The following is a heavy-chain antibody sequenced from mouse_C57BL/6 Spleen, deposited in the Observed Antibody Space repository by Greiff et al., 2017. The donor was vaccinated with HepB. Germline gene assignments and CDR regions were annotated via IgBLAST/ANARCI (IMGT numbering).Heavy chain of an antibody. CDR3: ARSLYYYGSNWYFDV. Sequence: QVHVKQSGAELVKPGASVKMSCKASGYTFTSYWITWVKQRPGQGLEWIGDIYPGSGSTNYNEKFKSKATLTVDTSSSTAYMQLSSLTSEDSAVYYGARSLYYYGSNWYFDVGGTGTTVTVAS. J-gene: IGHJ1*03. D-gene: IGHD1-1*01. V-gene: IGHV1-55*01. CDR1: GYTFTSYW. CDR2: IYPGSGST.